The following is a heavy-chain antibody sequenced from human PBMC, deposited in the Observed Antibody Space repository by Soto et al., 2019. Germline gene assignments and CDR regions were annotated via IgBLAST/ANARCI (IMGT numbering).Heavy chain of an antibody. D-gene: IGHD6-19*01. CDR3: ARAAEAVADS. J-gene: IGHJ5*01. Sequence: SETLSLTCTVSGGSINSRNFYWGWIRQPPGKWMEWIGYMYFGGTTYYNPSLKSRVTISGDTSKNQISLTLSSVAATDTAVYYCARAAEAVADSWGQGTLVTVSS. V-gene: IGHV4-39*01. CDR2: MYFGGTT. CDR1: GGSINSRNFY.